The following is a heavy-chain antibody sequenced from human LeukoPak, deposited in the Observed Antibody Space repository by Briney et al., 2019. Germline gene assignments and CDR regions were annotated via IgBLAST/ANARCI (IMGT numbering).Heavy chain of an antibody. CDR3: ARERKDYDFWSGYYFSSNWFDP. CDR2: ISSSGST. J-gene: IGHJ5*02. Sequence: SQTLSLTCTVSGDSISSGDYYWSWIRQPAGKGLEWIGRISSSGSTNYNPSLKSRVTISVDTSKNQFSLKLSSVTAADTAVYYCARERKDYDFWSGYYFSSNWFDPWGQGTLVTVSS. D-gene: IGHD3-3*01. V-gene: IGHV4-61*02. CDR1: GDSISSGDYY.